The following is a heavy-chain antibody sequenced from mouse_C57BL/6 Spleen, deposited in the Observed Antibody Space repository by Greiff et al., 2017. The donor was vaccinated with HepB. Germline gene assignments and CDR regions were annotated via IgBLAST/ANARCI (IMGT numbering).Heavy chain of an antibody. Sequence: QVQLQQPGAELVRPGTSVKLSCKASGYTFTSYWMHWVKQRPGQGLEWIGVIDPSDSYTNYNQKFKGKATLTVDTSSSTAYMQLSSLTSEDSAVYYCAREGDDYGVGFAYWGQGTLVTVSA. D-gene: IGHD2-4*01. CDR1: GYTFTSYW. V-gene: IGHV1-59*01. CDR3: AREGDDYGVGFAY. CDR2: IDPSDSYT. J-gene: IGHJ3*01.